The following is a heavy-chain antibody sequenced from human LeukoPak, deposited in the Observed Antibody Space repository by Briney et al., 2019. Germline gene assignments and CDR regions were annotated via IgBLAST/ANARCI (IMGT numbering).Heavy chain of an antibody. Sequence: GGSLRLSCAASGFTFSSYAMSWVRQAPGKGLEWVSAISDSGGSTYYADSVKGRFTISRDNSKNTLYLQMNSLRAEDTAVYYCAKARKRTDYSNYVAPIGHWGQGTLVTVSS. D-gene: IGHD4-11*01. J-gene: IGHJ5*02. CDR1: GFTFSSYA. CDR3: AKARKRTDYSNYVAPIGH. CDR2: ISDSGGST. V-gene: IGHV3-23*01.